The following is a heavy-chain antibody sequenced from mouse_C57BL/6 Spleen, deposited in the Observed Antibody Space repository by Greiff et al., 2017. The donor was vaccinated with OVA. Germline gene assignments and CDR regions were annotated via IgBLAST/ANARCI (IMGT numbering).Heavy chain of an antibody. CDR2: IYWDDDK. CDR3: ARSGTGFYYFDY. D-gene: IGHD4-1*01. J-gene: IGHJ2*01. Sequence: QVTLKECGPGILQSSQTLSLTCSFSGFSLSTSGMGVSWIRQPSGKGLEWLAHIYWDDDKRYNPSLKSRLTISKDTSRNQVFLKITSVDTADTATYYCARSGTGFYYFDYWGQGTTLTVSS. CDR1: GFSLSTSGMG. V-gene: IGHV8-12*01.